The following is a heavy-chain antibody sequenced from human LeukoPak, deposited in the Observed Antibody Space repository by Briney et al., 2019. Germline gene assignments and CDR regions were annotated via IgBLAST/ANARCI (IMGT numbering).Heavy chain of an antibody. Sequence: PSETVSLTCTVSGGSISSYYWSWIRQPPGKGLEWIGYIYYSGSTNYNPSLKSRVTISVDTSKNQFSLKLSSVTAADTAVYYCARGTWGNWFDPWGQGTLVTVSS. J-gene: IGHJ5*02. V-gene: IGHV4-59*01. CDR3: ARGTWGNWFDP. CDR1: GGSISSYY. D-gene: IGHD7-27*01. CDR2: IYYSGST.